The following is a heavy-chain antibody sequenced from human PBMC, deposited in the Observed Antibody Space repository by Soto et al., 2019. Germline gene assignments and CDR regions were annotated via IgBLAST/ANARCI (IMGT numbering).Heavy chain of an antibody. J-gene: IGHJ6*03. V-gene: IGHV4-59*08. D-gene: IGHD3-3*01. CDR3: AIGGSGVVNRYGAYYYYYYMDV. CDR2: IYYSGST. Sequence: SETLSLTCTVSGGSISSYYWSWIRQPPGKGLEWIGYIYYSGSTNYNPSLKSRVTISVDTSKNQFSLKLSSVTAADTAVYYCAIGGSGVVNRYGAYYYYYYMDVWGKGTTVTVSS. CDR1: GGSISSYY.